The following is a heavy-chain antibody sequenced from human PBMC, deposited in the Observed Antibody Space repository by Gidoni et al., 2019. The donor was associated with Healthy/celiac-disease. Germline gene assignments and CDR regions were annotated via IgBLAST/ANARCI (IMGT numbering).Heavy chain of an antibody. Sequence: QVQLQESGPGLVKPSETLSLTCTVSGGSISSYYWSWIRQPPGKGLEWIGYIYYSGSTNYNPSLKSRVTISVDTSKNQFSLKLSSVTAADTTVYYCARDKREEDSGSYSHWFDPWGQGTLVTVSS. CDR1: GGSISSYY. V-gene: IGHV4-59*01. CDR3: ARDKREEDSGSYSHWFDP. CDR2: IYYSGST. J-gene: IGHJ5*02. D-gene: IGHD1-26*01.